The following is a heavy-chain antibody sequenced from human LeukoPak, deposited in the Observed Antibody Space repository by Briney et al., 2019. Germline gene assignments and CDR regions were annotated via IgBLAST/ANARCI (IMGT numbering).Heavy chain of an antibody. CDR1: GGSISSYY. Sequence: SETLSLTCTVSGGSISSYYWSWIRQPPGKGLEWIGYIYYSGSTNYNPSLKSRVTISVDTSKNQFSLKLSSVTAADTAVYYCARHRRIRIDYWGQGTLVTVSS. J-gene: IGHJ4*02. CDR2: IYYSGST. D-gene: IGHD6-6*01. V-gene: IGHV4-59*08. CDR3: ARHRRIRIDY.